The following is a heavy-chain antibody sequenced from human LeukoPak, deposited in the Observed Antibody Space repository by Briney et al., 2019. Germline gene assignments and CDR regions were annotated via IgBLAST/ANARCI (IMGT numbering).Heavy chain of an antibody. CDR3: AKGREKGSGTRLLDD. D-gene: IGHD3-22*01. J-gene: IGHJ4*02. CDR2: ISGSGGNT. Sequence: GGSLRLSCAASGFSFSSYAMTWVRQAPGKGLEWVSGISGSGGNTYYADSVKGRFTISRDNSGKTLYLQMRNLRAEDTAVYYCAKGREKGSGTRLLDDWGQGTLVTVSS. V-gene: IGHV3-23*01. CDR1: GFSFSSYA.